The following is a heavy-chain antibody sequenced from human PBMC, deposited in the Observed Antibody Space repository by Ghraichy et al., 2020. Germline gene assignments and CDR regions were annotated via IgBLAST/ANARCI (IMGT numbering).Heavy chain of an antibody. CDR2: IYYSGST. CDR3: ARADIVVVPAAPNWFDP. J-gene: IGHJ5*02. Sequence: SETLSLTCTVSGGSISSGGYYWSWIRQHPGKGLEWIGYIYYSGSTYYNPSLKSRVTISVDTSKNQFSLKLSSVTAADTAVYYCARADIVVVPAAPNWFDPWGQGTLVTVSS. CDR1: GGSISSGGYY. V-gene: IGHV4-31*03. D-gene: IGHD2-2*01.